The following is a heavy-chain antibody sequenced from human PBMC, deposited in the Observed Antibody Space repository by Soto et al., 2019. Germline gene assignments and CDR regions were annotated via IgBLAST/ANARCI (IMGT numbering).Heavy chain of an antibody. J-gene: IGHJ4*02. CDR2: INAGNGDT. CDR3: ARARCSSTSCYTTYYFDY. CDR1: GYTFTSYA. Sequence: ASVKVSCKASGYTFTSYAMHWVRQAPGQRLEWMGWINAGNGDTKYSQKFQGRVTIIRDTSASTAYMELSSLRSEDTAVYYCARARCSSTSCYTTYYFDYWGQGTLVTVSS. V-gene: IGHV1-3*01. D-gene: IGHD2-2*02.